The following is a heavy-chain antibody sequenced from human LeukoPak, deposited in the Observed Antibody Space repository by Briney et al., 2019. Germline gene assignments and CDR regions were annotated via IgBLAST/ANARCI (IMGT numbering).Heavy chain of an antibody. D-gene: IGHD4-23*01. CDR3: ATDYYGGNSFDY. J-gene: IGHJ4*02. CDR1: GYTFTGYY. Sequence: ASVKVSCKASGYTFTGYYLHWVRQAPGQGLEWMGWINPDSGGTDYAQKFQGRVTMTRDTSISTAYMDLSRLRSDDTAVYYCATDYYGGNSFDYWGQGTLVTVSS. V-gene: IGHV1-2*02. CDR2: INPDSGGT.